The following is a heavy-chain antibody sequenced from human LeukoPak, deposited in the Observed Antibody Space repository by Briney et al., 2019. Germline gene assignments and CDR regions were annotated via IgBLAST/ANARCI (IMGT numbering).Heavy chain of an antibody. CDR2: IYHSGST. CDR3: AKSAGTTRWFDP. V-gene: IGHV4-4*02. J-gene: IGHJ5*02. CDR1: GGSVSGSNW. D-gene: IGHD1-1*01. Sequence: SGTLSLTCAVSGGSVSGSNWWSWVRQPPGKGLEWIGEIYHSGSTNYNPSLKSRVTISLDKSKKQFSLKLSSMTAADTAVYYCAKSAGTTRWFDPWGQGTLVTVSS.